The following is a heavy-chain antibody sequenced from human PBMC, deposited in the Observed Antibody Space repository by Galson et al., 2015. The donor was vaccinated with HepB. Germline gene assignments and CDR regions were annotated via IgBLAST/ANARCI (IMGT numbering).Heavy chain of an antibody. V-gene: IGHV3-21*01. Sequence: SLRLSCAASGFTFSSYSMNWVRQAPGKGLEWVSSISSSSSYIYYADSVKGRFTISRDNAKNSLYLQMNSLRAEDTAVYYCARDRSGSYRTEFDYWGQGTLVTVSS. CDR1: GFTFSSYS. J-gene: IGHJ4*02. D-gene: IGHD1-26*01. CDR2: ISSSSSYI. CDR3: ARDRSGSYRTEFDY.